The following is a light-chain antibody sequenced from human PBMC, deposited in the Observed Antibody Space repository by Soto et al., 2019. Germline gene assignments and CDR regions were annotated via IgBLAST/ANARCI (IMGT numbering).Light chain of an antibody. J-gene: IGKJ4*01. V-gene: IGKV1-16*01. Sequence: DIHMTQSPSSLSASVGDTVIITCRANQNINNRLAWFQQTPGKARKSLIYRASNLQSGVPSRFIGWGSGTEFTLTINNLQPEDFATYFCQQYEDYPLTFGGGTRVDIK. CDR2: RAS. CDR3: QQYEDYPLT. CDR1: QNINNR.